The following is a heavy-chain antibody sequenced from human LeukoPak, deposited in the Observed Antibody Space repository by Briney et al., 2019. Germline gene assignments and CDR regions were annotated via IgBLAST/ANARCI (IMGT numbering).Heavy chain of an antibody. Sequence: PSETLSLTCTVSGGSISSSSYYWGWIRQPPGKGLEWIGSIYYSGSTNYNPSLKSRVTISVDTSKNQFSLKLSSVTAADTAVYYCARVKRTARHFDYWGQGTLVTVSS. J-gene: IGHJ4*02. V-gene: IGHV4-39*07. D-gene: IGHD6-6*01. CDR3: ARVKRTARHFDY. CDR2: IYYSGST. CDR1: GGSISSSSYY.